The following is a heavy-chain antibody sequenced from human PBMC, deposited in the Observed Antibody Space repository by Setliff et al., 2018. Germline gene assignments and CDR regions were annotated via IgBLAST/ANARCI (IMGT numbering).Heavy chain of an antibody. CDR3: ARMSGFQYMDV. D-gene: IGHD3-3*01. CDR1: VGSLSTYY. J-gene: IGHJ6*03. CDR2: VYYSGTA. V-gene: IGHV4-59*01. Sequence: SETLSLTCTVSVGSLSTYYWSWIRQPPGKGLEFIGYVYYSGTANYSPSLRSRLTISVDTSKNQFSLKLRSVTAADTAVYYCARMSGFQYMDVWGKGTTVTVSS.